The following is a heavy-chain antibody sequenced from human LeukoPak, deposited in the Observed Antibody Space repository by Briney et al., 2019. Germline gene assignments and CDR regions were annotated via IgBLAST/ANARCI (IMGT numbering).Heavy chain of an antibody. CDR3: ARGDYYGSGVDY. V-gene: IGHV4-61*01. CDR2: IYYSGST. Sequence: SETLSLTCTVSGGSVNSGSYYWNWIRQPPGKGLEWIGYIYYSGSTNYNPSLKSRVTISVDTSKNQFSLKLSSVTAADTAVYYCARGDYYGSGVDYWGQGTLVTVSS. D-gene: IGHD3-10*01. CDR1: GGSVNSGSYY. J-gene: IGHJ4*02.